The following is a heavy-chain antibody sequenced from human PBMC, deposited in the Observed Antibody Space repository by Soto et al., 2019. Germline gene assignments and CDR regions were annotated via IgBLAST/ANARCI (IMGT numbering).Heavy chain of an antibody. D-gene: IGHD3-22*01. Sequence: GESLKISCNISGKAFTSFWVVWVRQMPGRGLEWMGNIYPGDSDTRYTPPFQGQVTISADKSTNTAYLQWHSLQASDTALYYCPKQDDRGALEIWGQGTKVTVSS. CDR2: IYPGDSDT. J-gene: IGHJ3*02. V-gene: IGHV5-51*01. CDR3: PKQDDRGALEI. CDR1: GKAFTSFW.